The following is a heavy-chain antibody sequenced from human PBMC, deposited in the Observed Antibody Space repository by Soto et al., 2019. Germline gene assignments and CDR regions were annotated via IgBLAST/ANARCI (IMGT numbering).Heavy chain of an antibody. D-gene: IGHD5-12*01. V-gene: IGHV4-59*01. CDR1: GGSISRYY. CDR3: ARRNVAIVATTYFDY. CDR2: IYYSGST. J-gene: IGHJ4*02. Sequence: ETLSLTCTVSGGSISRYYWSWIRQPPGKGLEWVGYIYYSGSTNYNPSLKKRGTTSVDTSKTQFSLKLSSVTAAATAVYYCARRNVAIVATTYFDYWGQGTLVTVSS.